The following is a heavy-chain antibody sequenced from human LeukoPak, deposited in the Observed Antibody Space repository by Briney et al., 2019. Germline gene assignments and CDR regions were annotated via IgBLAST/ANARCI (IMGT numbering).Heavy chain of an antibody. CDR3: ATPLLATSAHDY. CDR2: ITTYNGNT. V-gene: IGHV1-18*01. J-gene: IGHJ4*02. D-gene: IGHD3-3*02. CDR1: GYTFTSYG. Sequence: ASVKVSCKASGYTFTSYGINWVRQAPGQGLEWMGWITTYNGNTNYAQNLQGRVTMTTNTSTTTAYMELRSLRSDDTAVYYCATPLLATSAHDYWGQGTLVTVSS.